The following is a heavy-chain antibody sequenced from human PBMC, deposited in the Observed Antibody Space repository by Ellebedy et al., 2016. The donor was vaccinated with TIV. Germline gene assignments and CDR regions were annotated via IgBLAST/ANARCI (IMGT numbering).Heavy chain of an antibody. CDR2: INPYNANT. CDR3: ARGKVDNGNYLPAEYFQH. J-gene: IGHJ1*01. CDR1: GYTFTTYG. V-gene: IGHV1-18*04. Sequence: ASVKVSXXASGYTFTTYGIIWVRQAPGQGREWMGWINPYNANTNYAQKLQGRVTMTTDTSTSTAYMELRSLRSDDTAVYYCARGKVDNGNYLPAEYFQHWGQGTLVTVSS. D-gene: IGHD1-7*01.